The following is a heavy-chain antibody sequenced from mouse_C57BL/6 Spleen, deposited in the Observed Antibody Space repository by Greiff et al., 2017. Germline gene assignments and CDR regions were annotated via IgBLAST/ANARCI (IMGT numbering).Heavy chain of an antibody. CDR2: INYDGSST. V-gene: IGHV5-16*01. Sequence: EVKLQESEGGLVQPGSSMKLSCTASGFTFSDYYMAWVRQVPEKGLEWVANINYDGSSTYYLDSLKSRFIISRDNAKNILYLQMSSLKSEDTATYYCARVYYDWYFDVWGTGTTVTVSS. J-gene: IGHJ1*03. D-gene: IGHD2-1*01. CDR1: GFTFSDYY. CDR3: ARVYYDWYFDV.